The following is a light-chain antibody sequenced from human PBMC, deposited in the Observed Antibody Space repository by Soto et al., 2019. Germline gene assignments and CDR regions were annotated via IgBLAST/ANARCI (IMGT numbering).Light chain of an antibody. Sequence: QSVLXQPPSSSVTPGQRVTISCSGSSSNIGSNYVYWYQQLPGTAPKLLIYRNNQRPSGVPDRFSGSKSGTSASLAISGLRSEDEADYYCAAWDDSLSVLYVFGTGTKVTVL. CDR3: AAWDDSLSVLYV. J-gene: IGLJ1*01. CDR1: SSNIGSNY. CDR2: RNN. V-gene: IGLV1-47*01.